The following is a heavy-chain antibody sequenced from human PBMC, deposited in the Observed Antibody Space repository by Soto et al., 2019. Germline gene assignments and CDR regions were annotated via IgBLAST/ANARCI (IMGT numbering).Heavy chain of an antibody. CDR3: ASGNGDPTLEYYFDY. CDR2: IYYSGST. Sequence: SETLSLTCTVSGGSICSGDNYWSWIRQPPGKGLEWIGYIYYSGSTYYNPSLKSRVTISVDTSKNQFSLKLSSVTAADTAVYYCASGNGDPTLEYYFDYWGQGTLVTVSS. D-gene: IGHD1-1*01. J-gene: IGHJ4*02. CDR1: GGSICSGDNY. V-gene: IGHV4-30-4*01.